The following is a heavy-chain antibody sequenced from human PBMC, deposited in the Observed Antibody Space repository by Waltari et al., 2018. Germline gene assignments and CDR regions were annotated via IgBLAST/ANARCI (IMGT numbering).Heavy chain of an antibody. J-gene: IGHJ4*02. D-gene: IGHD6-19*01. CDR3: ARISRSGWYYLDY. CDR1: GGSISSHY. CDR2: IYYSVST. V-gene: IGHV4-59*11. Sequence: QVQLQESGPGLVKPSETLSLTCTVSGGSISSHYWSWIRQPPGKGLEWIGYIYYSVSTNYNPSLKSRVTISVDTSKNQFSRKLSSVTAADTAVYYCARISRSGWYYLDYWGQGTLVTVSS.